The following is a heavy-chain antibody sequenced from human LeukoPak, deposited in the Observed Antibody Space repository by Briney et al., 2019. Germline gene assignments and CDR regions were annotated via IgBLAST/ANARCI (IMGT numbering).Heavy chain of an antibody. CDR2: INHSGST. CDR3: ARGLANGPPYPDYFDY. Sequence: PSETLSLTCAVYGGSFSGYYWSWIRQPPGKGLEWIGEINHSGSTNYNPSLKSRVTISVDTSKNQFSLKLSSVTAADTAVYYCARGLANGPPYPDYFDYWGQGTLVTVSS. CDR1: GGSFSGYY. J-gene: IGHJ4*02. D-gene: IGHD4/OR15-4a*01. V-gene: IGHV4-34*01.